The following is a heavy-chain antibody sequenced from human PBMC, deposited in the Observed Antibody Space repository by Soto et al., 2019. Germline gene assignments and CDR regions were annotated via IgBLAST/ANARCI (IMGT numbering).Heavy chain of an antibody. D-gene: IGHD2-15*01. Sequence: GSGPTLVNPTQTLTLTCTFSGFSLSTSGMCVSWIRQPPGKALEWLARIDWDDDKYYSTSLKTRLTISKDTSKNQVVLTMTNMDPVDTATYYCARIRFGVVVAAIGGMDVWGQGITVTVSS. CDR3: ARIRFGVVVAAIGGMDV. CDR2: IDWDDDK. J-gene: IGHJ6*02. CDR1: GFSLSTSGMC. V-gene: IGHV2-70*11.